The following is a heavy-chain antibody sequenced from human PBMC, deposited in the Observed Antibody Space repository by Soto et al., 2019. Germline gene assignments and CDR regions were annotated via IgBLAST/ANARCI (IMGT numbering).Heavy chain of an antibody. CDR1: GGSFSGYY. V-gene: IGHV4-34*01. D-gene: IGHD6-19*01. J-gene: IGHJ5*02. CDR3: ASSSGCYGIDP. Sequence: QVQLQQWGAGLLKPSETLSLTCAVYGGSFSGYYWSWIRQPPGKGLEWIGEINHSGSTNYNPSLKSRVTISVDTSKNQFSLKLSSVTAADTAVYYCASSSGCYGIDPWGQGTLVTVSS. CDR2: INHSGST.